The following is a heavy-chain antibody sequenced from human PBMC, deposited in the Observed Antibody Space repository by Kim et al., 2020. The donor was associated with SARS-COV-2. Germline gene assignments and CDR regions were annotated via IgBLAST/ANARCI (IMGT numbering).Heavy chain of an antibody. D-gene: IGHD6-19*01. J-gene: IGHJ3*02. CDR3: VKEAAPHSSGFDAFDS. V-gene: IGHV3-48*03. CDR1: GFSFSSYE. CDR2: IRSSSSTI. Sequence: GGSLRLSCAASGFSFSSYEMDWVRQAPGKGLESISYIRSSSSTIFYADSVKGRFTISRDDAKNQLFLEMNSLRVEDTAIYYCVKEAAPHSSGFDAFDSWGQGTMVTVSS.